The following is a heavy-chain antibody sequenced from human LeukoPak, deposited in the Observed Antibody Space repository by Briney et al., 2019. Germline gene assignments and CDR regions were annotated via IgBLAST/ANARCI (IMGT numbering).Heavy chain of an antibody. V-gene: IGHV4-34*01. J-gene: IGHJ4*02. D-gene: IGHD2-2*01. CDR2: INHSGST. Sequence: PSETLSLTCAVYGGSFSGYYWSWIRQPPGKGLEWIGEINHSGSTNYNPSLKSRVTISVDTSKNQFSLKLSSVTAADTAVYYCARGSMITVVVPAAIWAANGSFDYWGQGTLVTVSS. CDR1: GGSFSGYY. CDR3: ARGSMITVVVPAAIWAANGSFDY.